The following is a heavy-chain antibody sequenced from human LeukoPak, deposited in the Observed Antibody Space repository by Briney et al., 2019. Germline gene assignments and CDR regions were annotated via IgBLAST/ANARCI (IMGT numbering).Heavy chain of an antibody. CDR1: GVIFSSYT. CDR3: ARDAPLPDF. Sequence: GESLKISCAASGVIFSSYTMNWVRQAPGKGLEWVSSISSSSNYIYYADSVKGRFTISRDNAKNSLYLQMNSLRAEDTAVYYCARDAPLPDFWGQGTLVTVSS. V-gene: IGHV3-21*01. J-gene: IGHJ4*02. D-gene: IGHD1-26*01. CDR2: ISSSSNYI.